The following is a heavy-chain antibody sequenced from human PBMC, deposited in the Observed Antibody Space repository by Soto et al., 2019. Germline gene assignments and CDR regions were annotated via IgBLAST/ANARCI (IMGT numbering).Heavy chain of an antibody. CDR2: IYYSGST. J-gene: IGHJ5*02. Sequence: SVSGGSLSTVRYYWSLSRQHPGKGLEWIGYIYYSGSTYYNPSLKSRVTISVDTSKNQFSLKLSSVTAADTAVYYCAREVLPKNWFDPWGQGTLVTVSS. CDR3: AREVLPKNWFDP. V-gene: IGHV4-31*03. CDR1: GGSLSTVRYY. D-gene: IGHD3-16*01.